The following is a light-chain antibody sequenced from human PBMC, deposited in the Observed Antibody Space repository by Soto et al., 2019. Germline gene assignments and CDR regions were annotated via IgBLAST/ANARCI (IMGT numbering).Light chain of an antibody. V-gene: IGKV1-39*01. CDR3: QQSNSFPIT. Sequence: DIQMTQSPSSLSASVGARVTITCRASQNIRNYLVWYQQKAGKAPNLLIYAASSLQSGVPSRFSGSGSGTDLTITISSLQPEDGETYDGQQSNSFPITFGQGTRLEIK. CDR1: QNIRNY. CDR2: AAS. J-gene: IGKJ5*01.